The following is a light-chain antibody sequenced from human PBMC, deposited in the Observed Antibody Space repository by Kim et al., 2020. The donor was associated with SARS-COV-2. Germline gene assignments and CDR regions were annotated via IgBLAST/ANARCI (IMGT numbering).Light chain of an antibody. V-gene: IGLV3-19*01. CDR3: NPRDSSGNHVV. J-gene: IGLJ2*01. Sequence: ALGQPVRITCQGDSLRSYYASWYQQKPGQAPVLVIYGKNNRPSGIPDRFSGSSSGNTASLTITGAQAEDEADYYCNPRDSSGNHVVFGGGTQLTVL. CDR1: SLRSYY. CDR2: GKN.